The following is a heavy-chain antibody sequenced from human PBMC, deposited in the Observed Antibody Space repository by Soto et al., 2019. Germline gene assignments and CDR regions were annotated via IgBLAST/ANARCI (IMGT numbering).Heavy chain of an antibody. J-gene: IGHJ4*02. CDR3: AREIIIGQ. V-gene: IGHV3-48*02. D-gene: IGHD3-16*01. CDR2: ISSDSSTI. Sequence: EEKLVESGGGLVQPGGSLRLSCTASGFAFSTYKMSWVRQAPGKGPEWVSYISSDSSTIYYADSVKGRFTISRDNAKNSLYLQMNSLRDEDTAVYYCAREIIIGQWGQGTLVTVSS. CDR1: GFAFSTYK.